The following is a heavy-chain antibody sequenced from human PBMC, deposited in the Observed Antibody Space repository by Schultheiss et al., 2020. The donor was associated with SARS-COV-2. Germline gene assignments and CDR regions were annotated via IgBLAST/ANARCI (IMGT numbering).Heavy chain of an antibody. CDR1: GFTFSSFA. J-gene: IGHJ4*02. Sequence: GGSLRLSCAASGFTFSSFAMNWVRQAPGKGLEWISYISSSTSTIYYADSVKGRFTMSRDDAKNTLYLQMNSLRAEDTAVYYCASMGNDYGGPDDYWGQGTLVTVSS. CDR2: ISSSTSTI. CDR3: ASMGNDYGGPDDY. D-gene: IGHD4-23*01. V-gene: IGHV3-48*01.